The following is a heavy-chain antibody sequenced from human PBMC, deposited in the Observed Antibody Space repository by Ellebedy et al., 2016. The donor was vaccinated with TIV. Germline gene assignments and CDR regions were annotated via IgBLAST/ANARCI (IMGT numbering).Heavy chain of an antibody. D-gene: IGHD2-2*01. V-gene: IGHV4-4*02. CDR2: IYHSGST. Sequence: MPSETLSLTCAVSGGSISSSNWWSWVRQPPGKGLEWIGEIYHSGSTNYNPSLKSRVTISVDKSKNQFSLKLSSVTAADTAVYYCARVAKTSSTSHFDYWGQGTLVTVSS. J-gene: IGHJ4*02. CDR3: ARVAKTSSTSHFDY. CDR1: GGSISSSNW.